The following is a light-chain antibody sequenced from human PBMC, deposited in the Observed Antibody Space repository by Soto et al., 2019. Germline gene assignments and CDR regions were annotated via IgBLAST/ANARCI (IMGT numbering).Light chain of an antibody. CDR2: DVS. Sequence: QSALTQPASVSGSPGQSITISCTGTSSDVGGYNFVSWYQHHPGKDPKLIIYDVSNRPSGVSNRFSGSKSGNTASLTISGIQAEDEADYYCTSYTSSITYVFGTGTKVTVL. CDR3: TSYTSSITYV. CDR1: SSDVGGYNF. J-gene: IGLJ1*01. V-gene: IGLV2-14*03.